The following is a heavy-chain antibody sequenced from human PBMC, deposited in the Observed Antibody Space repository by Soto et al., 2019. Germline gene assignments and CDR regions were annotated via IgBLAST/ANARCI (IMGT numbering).Heavy chain of an antibody. J-gene: IGHJ3*02. CDR2: ISYNGGST. CDR3: AKYITMVRGVIIEAFDI. D-gene: IGHD3-10*01. Sequence: PGGSLRLSCSASGFTFSSSAMHWVRQAPGRGLEYVSGISYNGGSTYYADSVRDRFTISRDNSKNTLYLQMNGLRAEDTAVYYCAKYITMVRGVIIEAFDIWGQGTMVTVSS. CDR1: GFTFSSSA. V-gene: IGHV3-64*04.